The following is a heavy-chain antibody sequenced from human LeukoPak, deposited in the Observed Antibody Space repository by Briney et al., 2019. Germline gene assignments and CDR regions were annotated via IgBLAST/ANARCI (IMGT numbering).Heavy chain of an antibody. CDR1: GFTFSSYA. CDR3: AKWGRGTLFDY. CDR2: ISGSGGST. Sequence: GGSLRLSCAASGFTFSSYAMSWVRQAPGKGREGVSAISGSGGSTYYADSVKGRFTISRDNSKNTLYLQMNSLRAEDTAVYYCAKWGRGTLFDYWGQGTLVTVSS. J-gene: IGHJ4*02. D-gene: IGHD3-16*01. V-gene: IGHV3-23*01.